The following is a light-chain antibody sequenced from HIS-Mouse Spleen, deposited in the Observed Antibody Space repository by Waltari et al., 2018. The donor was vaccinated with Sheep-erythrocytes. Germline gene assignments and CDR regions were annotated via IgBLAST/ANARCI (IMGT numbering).Light chain of an antibody. CDR2: EGS. V-gene: IGLV2-23*01. CDR3: CSYAGSSTLV. J-gene: IGLJ2*01. Sequence: QSALPQPASVSGSPGQSITIPCTGTSSDVGSYNLFSWYQQHPGKAPKLMIYEGSKRPSGVSNRFSGSKSGNTASLTISGLQAEDEADYYCCSYAGSSTLVFGGGTKLTVL. CDR1: SSDVGSYNL.